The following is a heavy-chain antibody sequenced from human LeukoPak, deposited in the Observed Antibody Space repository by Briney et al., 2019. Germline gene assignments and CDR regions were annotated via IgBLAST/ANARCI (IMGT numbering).Heavy chain of an antibody. J-gene: IGHJ6*02. V-gene: IGHV4-39*02. CDR2: IYDSGST. Sequence: PSETLSLTCTVSGGSIRSSYYYWGWIRQPPGKGLEWIGSIYDSGSTYYNPSLKSRVTISVDTSKNQFSLKLNSVTAADTAVYYCARDTDTAMDVWGQGTTVTVSS. CDR1: GGSIRSSYYY. CDR3: ARDTDTAMDV.